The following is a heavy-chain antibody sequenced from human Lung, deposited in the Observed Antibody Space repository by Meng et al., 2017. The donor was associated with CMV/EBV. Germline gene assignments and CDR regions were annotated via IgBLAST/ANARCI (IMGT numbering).Heavy chain of an antibody. CDR2: IYYSETT. V-gene: IGHV4-59*01. CDR3: ARTLRILEWSYYFDH. J-gene: IGHJ4*02. Sequence: QVQLQESGPGLVKPSETLSLICTVSGDSIRSNHWNWNRQSPGKGLEWIGYIYYSETTNYNPSLKSRVTMSLDASKNQVSLKLSSVTAADTAVYYCARTLRILEWSYYFDHWGQGTLVTVSS. CDR1: GDSIRSNH. D-gene: IGHD3-3*01.